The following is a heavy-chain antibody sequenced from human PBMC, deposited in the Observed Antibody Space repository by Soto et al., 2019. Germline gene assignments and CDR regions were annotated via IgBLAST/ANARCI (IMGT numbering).Heavy chain of an antibody. Sequence: EVQLVESGGGLVQPGGPLRLPCAASGFTFSSYAMHWVRQAPGKGLEYVSAISSNGGSTYYANSVKGRFTISRDNSKNPLYLKMGSLRAEEMAVYYCARDTVRGVISLGKYCMDVWGQGTTVTVSS. D-gene: IGHD3-10*01. CDR3: ARDTVRGVISLGKYCMDV. J-gene: IGHJ6*02. V-gene: IGHV3-64*01. CDR1: GFTFSSYA. CDR2: ISSNGGST.